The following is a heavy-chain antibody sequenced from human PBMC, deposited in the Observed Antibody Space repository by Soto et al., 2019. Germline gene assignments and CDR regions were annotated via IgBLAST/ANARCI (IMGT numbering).Heavy chain of an antibody. CDR2: VSFDGSNK. V-gene: IGHV3-30-3*01. CDR3: TRDQTSITPDGGGGIDR. CDR1: GFTFSTHA. J-gene: IGHJ5*02. D-gene: IGHD6-13*01. Sequence: QVQLVESGGGVVQPGRSLRLSCAASGFTFSTHAMHWVRQAPGKGLECVAIVSFDGSNKYYADSVKGRFTISRDNSKNTLDLQMSGLPPEDTAFYYRTRDQTSITPDGGGGIDRWGQGTLVSVSS.